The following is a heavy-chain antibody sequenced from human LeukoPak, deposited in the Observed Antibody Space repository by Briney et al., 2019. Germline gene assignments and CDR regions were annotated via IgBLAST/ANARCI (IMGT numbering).Heavy chain of an antibody. J-gene: IGHJ4*02. CDR3: ARVPDTAMPYGDY. V-gene: IGHV3-23*01. D-gene: IGHD5-18*01. CDR2: ISGSGGGT. CDR1: GFTFSSYA. Sequence: GGSLRLSCAASGFTFSSYAMSWVRQAPGKGLEWVSAISGSGGGTYYADSVKGRFTISRDNAKKSLYLQMNSLRVEDTAVYYCARVPDTAMPYGDYWGRGTLVTVSS.